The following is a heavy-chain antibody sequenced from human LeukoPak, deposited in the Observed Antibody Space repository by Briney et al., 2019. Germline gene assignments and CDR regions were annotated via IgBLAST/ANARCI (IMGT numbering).Heavy chain of an antibody. CDR3: ASLQQYSSGWYGEGDY. J-gene: IGHJ4*02. CDR2: ISAYNGNT. CDR1: GYTFTSYG. V-gene: IGHV1-18*01. Sequence: ASVKVSCKASGYTFTSYGISWVRQAPGQGLEWMGWISAYNGNTNYAQKLQGRVTMTPDTSTSTAYLELRSLRSDDTAVYYCASLQQYSSGWYGEGDYWGQGTLVTVSS. D-gene: IGHD6-19*01.